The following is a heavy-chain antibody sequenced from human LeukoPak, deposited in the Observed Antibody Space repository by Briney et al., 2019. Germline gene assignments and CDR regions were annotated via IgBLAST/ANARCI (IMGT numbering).Heavy chain of an antibody. CDR3: TSQRYYYDSSGYYLYYFDY. V-gene: IGHV3-49*04. CDR2: IRSKAYGGTT. Sequence: GGSLRLSCTASGFTFGDYAMSWVRQAPGKGLEWVGFIRSKAYGGTTEYAASVKGRFTISRDDSKSIAYLQMNSLKTEDTAVYYCTSQRYYYDSSGYYLYYFDYWGQGTLVTVSS. CDR1: GFTFGDYA. J-gene: IGHJ4*02. D-gene: IGHD3-22*01.